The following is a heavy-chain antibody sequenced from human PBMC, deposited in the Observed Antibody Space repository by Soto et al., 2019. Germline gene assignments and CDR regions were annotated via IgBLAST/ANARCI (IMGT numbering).Heavy chain of an antibody. D-gene: IGHD3-9*01. CDR3: ASGILTGGKWLDP. V-gene: IGHV3-33*01. CDR2: IWYDGSEK. CDR1: GYTFSSYA. Sequence: QVQLVESGGAVVQPGRSLRLSCAASGYTFSSYAIHWVRQAPGRGLEWVAIIWYDGSEKYYADSVKGRFTISRDNSRNTLYLQMNSLRVEDTARYYCASGILTGGKWLDPWGQGTLVTVSS. J-gene: IGHJ5*02.